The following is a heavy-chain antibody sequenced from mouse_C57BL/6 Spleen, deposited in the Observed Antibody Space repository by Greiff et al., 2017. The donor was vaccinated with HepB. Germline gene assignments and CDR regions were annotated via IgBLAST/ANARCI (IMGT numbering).Heavy chain of an antibody. J-gene: IGHJ3*01. CDR3: TKKDYYGSSYGFAY. CDR1: GFSLTSYG. V-gene: IGHV2-5*01. CDR2: IWRGGST. Sequence: VKLVESGPGLVQPSQSLSITCTVSGFSLTSYGVHWVRQSPGKGLEWLGVIWRGGSTDYNAAFMSRLSITKDNSKSQVFFKMNSLQADDTAIYYCTKKDYYGSSYGFAYWGQGTLVTVSA. D-gene: IGHD1-1*01.